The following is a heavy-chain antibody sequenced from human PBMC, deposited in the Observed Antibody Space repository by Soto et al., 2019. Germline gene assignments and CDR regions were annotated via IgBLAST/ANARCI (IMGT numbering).Heavy chain of an antibody. D-gene: IGHD3-22*01. Sequence: GGSLRLSCAASGFTFSSYSMNWVRQAPGKGLEWVSYISSSSSTIYYADSVKGRFTISRDNAKNSLYLQMNSLRDEDTAVYYCARDRGYYDSSGYYNEHAFDIWGQGTMVTVSS. CDR2: ISSSSSTI. J-gene: IGHJ3*02. V-gene: IGHV3-48*02. CDR3: ARDRGYYDSSGYYNEHAFDI. CDR1: GFTFSSYS.